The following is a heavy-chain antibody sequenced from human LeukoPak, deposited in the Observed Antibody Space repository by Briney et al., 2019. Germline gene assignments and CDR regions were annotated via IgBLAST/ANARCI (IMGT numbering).Heavy chain of an antibody. Sequence: GSSVKVSCKASGGTFSSYAISWVRQAPGQGLEWMGGIIPIFGTANYAQKFQGGVTITTDESTSTAYMELSSLRSEDTAVYYCASNPLGGYRYYFDYWGQGTLVTVSS. CDR2: IIPIFGTA. D-gene: IGHD3-16*01. CDR3: ASNPLGGYRYYFDY. V-gene: IGHV1-69*05. J-gene: IGHJ4*02. CDR1: GGTFSSYA.